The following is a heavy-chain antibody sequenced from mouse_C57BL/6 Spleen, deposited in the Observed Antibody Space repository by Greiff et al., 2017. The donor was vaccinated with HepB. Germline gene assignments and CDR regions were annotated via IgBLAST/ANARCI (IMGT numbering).Heavy chain of an antibody. J-gene: IGHJ4*01. CDR1: GYTFTSYW. D-gene: IGHD2-1*01. CDR2: INPSNGGT. CDR3: ARAGGNPPIGYAMDY. Sequence: QVHVKQSGTELVKPGASVKLSCKASGYTFTSYWMHWVKQRPGQGLEWIGNINPSNGGTNYNEKFKSKATLTVDKSSSTAYMQLSSLTSEDSAVYYCARAGGNPPIGYAMDYWGQGTSVTVSS. V-gene: IGHV1-53*01.